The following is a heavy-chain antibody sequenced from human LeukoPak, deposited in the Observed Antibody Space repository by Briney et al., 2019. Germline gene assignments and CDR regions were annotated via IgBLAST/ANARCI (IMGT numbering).Heavy chain of an antibody. Sequence: SETLSLTCTVSGGSISSGGYYWSWIRQPPGKGLEWIGYIYHSGSTYYNPSLKSRVTISVDTSKNQFSLKLSSVTAADTAVYFCARAYSSYYMDVWGEGTTVTVSS. V-gene: IGHV4-30-2*01. CDR2: IYHSGST. CDR1: GGSISSGGYY. CDR3: ARAYSSYYMDV. J-gene: IGHJ6*03. D-gene: IGHD6-13*01.